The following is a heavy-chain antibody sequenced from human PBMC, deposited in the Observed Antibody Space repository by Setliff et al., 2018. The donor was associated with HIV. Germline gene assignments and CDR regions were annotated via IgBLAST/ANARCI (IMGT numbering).Heavy chain of an antibody. V-gene: IGHV4-39*01. CDR3: ARQSGYTRGWDIFGLVAGSFDI. D-gene: IGHD3-3*01. J-gene: IGHJ3*02. Sequence: NPSETLSLTCNVSDGSISCSSYYWAWIRQPPGKGLEWIGTIYYSGNTYYRPSLKSRVTVSIDTSKNQFSLRLNSVTAADTAVYYCARQSGYTRGWDIFGLVAGSFDIWGQGTMVTVS. CDR2: IYYSGNT. CDR1: DGSISCSSYY.